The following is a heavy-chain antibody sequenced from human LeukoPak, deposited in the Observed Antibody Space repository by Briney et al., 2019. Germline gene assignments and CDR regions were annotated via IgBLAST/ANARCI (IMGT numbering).Heavy chain of an antibody. CDR2: TYYRSKWYN. J-gene: IGHJ4*02. D-gene: IGHD1-26*01. Sequence: SQTLSLTCAISADCVSSNSAAWNWVMQSPSRGLEWLGRTYYRSKWYNEYADSVKSRITINPDTSKNQFSLQLNSVTPEDTAVYYCARGITGRNDYWGQGTLVTVSS. CDR1: ADCVSSNSAA. V-gene: IGHV6-1*01. CDR3: ARGITGRNDY.